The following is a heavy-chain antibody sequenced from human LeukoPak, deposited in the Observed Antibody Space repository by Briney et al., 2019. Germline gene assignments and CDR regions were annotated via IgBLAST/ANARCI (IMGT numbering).Heavy chain of an antibody. J-gene: IGHJ4*02. CDR3: ARGRAYYDFWSGYYLDY. CDR2: IYHSGST. D-gene: IGHD3-3*01. Sequence: SETLSLTCTVSGYSISSGYYWGWIRQPPGKGLEWIGSIYHSGSTYYNPSLKSRVTISVDTSKNQFSLKLSSVTAADTAVYYCARGRAYYDFWSGYYLDYWGQGTLVTVSS. V-gene: IGHV4-38-2*02. CDR1: GYSISSGYY.